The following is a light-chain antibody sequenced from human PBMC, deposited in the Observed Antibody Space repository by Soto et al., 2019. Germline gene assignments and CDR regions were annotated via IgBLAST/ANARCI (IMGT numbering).Light chain of an antibody. Sequence: DITMPQSPSALSPSVGARVTITFRASQSISSWVAWYQQKPGKGPKLLIYKASHLESGVPSRFSGSGSGTEFTLTISSLQPGDFATYYCLQHNSYPLTFGQGTRLEIK. J-gene: IGKJ5*01. V-gene: IGKV1-5*03. CDR3: LQHNSYPLT. CDR2: KAS. CDR1: QSISSW.